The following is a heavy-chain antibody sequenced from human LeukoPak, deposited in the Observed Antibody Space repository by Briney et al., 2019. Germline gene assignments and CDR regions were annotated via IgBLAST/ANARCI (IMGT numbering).Heavy chain of an antibody. CDR2: IYPGDSDT. Sequence: PGESLQISCQGSGYSFTSYWIGWVRQMPGKGLEWMGIIYPGDSDTRYSPSFQGQVTISADKSISTAYLQWSSLKASDTAMYYCARHEEWGSYLGPFDYWGQGTLVTVSS. CDR1: GYSFTSYW. V-gene: IGHV5-51*01. J-gene: IGHJ4*02. D-gene: IGHD1-26*01. CDR3: ARHEEWGSYLGPFDY.